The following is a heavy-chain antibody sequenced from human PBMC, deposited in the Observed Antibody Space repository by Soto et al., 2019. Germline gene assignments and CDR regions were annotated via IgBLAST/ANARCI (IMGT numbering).Heavy chain of an antibody. CDR3: ARTYDFWSGYSGGYYYYGMDV. V-gene: IGHV4-59*01. Sequence: SETLSLTCIVSGGSISSYYWSWIRQPPGKGLEWIGYIYYSGSTNYNPSLKSRVTISVDTSKNQFSLKLSSVTAADTAVYYCARTYDFWSGYSGGYYYYGMDVWGQGTTVTVSS. D-gene: IGHD3-3*01. CDR2: IYYSGST. CDR1: GGSISSYY. J-gene: IGHJ6*02.